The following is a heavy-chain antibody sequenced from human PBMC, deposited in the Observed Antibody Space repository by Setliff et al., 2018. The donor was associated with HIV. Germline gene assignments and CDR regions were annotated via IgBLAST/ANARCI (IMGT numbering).Heavy chain of an antibody. J-gene: IGHJ4*01. V-gene: IGHV1-46*01. CDR1: GYTFTSYP. CDR2: INTSGGSA. D-gene: IGHD6-19*01. CDR3: ARNQGDSSGWYAGDY. Sequence: ASVKVSCKASGYTFTSYPMHWVRQAPGQGLEWMGVINTSGGSAGYAEKFRGRATMTRDMSTSTVYMDLRNLRSEDTAVYYCARNQGDSSGWYAGDYWGHGTLVTVSS.